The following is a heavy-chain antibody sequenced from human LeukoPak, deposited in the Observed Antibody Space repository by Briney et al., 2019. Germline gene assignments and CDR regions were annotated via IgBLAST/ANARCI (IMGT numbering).Heavy chain of an antibody. Sequence: GGSLRLSCAASGFTFSSYAMSWVRQAPGKGLEWVSTISVSDGSTYHADSVKGRFTISRDNSKNMLYLQMNSLRAEDTALYYCARGMAQPGYWGQGTLVTVSS. V-gene: IGHV3-23*01. CDR1: GFTFSSYA. D-gene: IGHD2-8*01. CDR2: ISVSDGST. CDR3: ARGMAQPGY. J-gene: IGHJ4*02.